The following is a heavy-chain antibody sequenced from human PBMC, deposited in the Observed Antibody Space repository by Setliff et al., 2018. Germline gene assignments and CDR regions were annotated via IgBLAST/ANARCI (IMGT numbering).Heavy chain of an antibody. CDR1: GFTFSNPW. J-gene: IGHJ4*02. CDR3: TTGSVCVGDCYSGRLNY. V-gene: IGHV3-15*01. D-gene: IGHD2-21*02. Sequence: PGGSLRLSCVASGFTFSNPWMNWVRQAPGKGLEWVGRIKSKVDGGATEYAAPVKGRFTISRDDSRNTLYLQMNSLKTEDTAVYYCTTGSVCVGDCYSGRLNYWGQGTLVTVSS. CDR2: IKSKVDGGAT.